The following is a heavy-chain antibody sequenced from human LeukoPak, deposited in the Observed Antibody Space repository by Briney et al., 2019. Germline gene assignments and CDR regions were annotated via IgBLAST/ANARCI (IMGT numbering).Heavy chain of an antibody. CDR2: INSDGSEG. V-gene: IGHV3-7*03. CDR3: ARSSYSSSSSV. J-gene: IGHJ3*01. Sequence: GGSLRLSCAVSGFTFSGFWMSWSRQAPGKGQEWVASINSDGSEGYYADVVKGRFTISRDNAKNSLYLQINSLRAEDTAVYYCARSSYSSSSSVWGQGTMVTVSS. D-gene: IGHD6-6*01. CDR1: GFTFSGFW.